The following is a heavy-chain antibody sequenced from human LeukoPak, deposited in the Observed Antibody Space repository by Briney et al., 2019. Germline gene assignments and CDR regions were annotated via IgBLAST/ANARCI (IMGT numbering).Heavy chain of an antibody. CDR1: GGSISSGGYY. CDR2: IYYSGGT. Sequence: PSETLSLTCTVSGGSISSGGYYWSWIRQHPGKGLEWIGYIYYSGGTFYNPSLKSRVTISVDMSKNQFSLKLSSVTAADTAVYYCARAVVPAAGELIRDQRGFDYWGQGTLVTVSS. D-gene: IGHD2-2*01. V-gene: IGHV4-31*03. CDR3: ARAVVPAAGELIRDQRGFDY. J-gene: IGHJ4*02.